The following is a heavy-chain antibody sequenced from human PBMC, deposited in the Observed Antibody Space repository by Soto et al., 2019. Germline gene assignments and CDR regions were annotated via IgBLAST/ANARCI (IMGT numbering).Heavy chain of an antibody. Sequence: PGGSLRLSCAASGFTFSSYGMHWVRQAPGKGLEWVAVTWYDGSRKYYADSVKGRFTISRDNSENTLYLQMNSLRAEDTALYYCARVLGYCSGGNCYGMDVWGQGTTVTVSS. D-gene: IGHD2-15*01. CDR3: ARVLGYCSGGNCYGMDV. CDR1: GFTFSSYG. J-gene: IGHJ6*02. CDR2: TWYDGSRK. V-gene: IGHV3-33*01.